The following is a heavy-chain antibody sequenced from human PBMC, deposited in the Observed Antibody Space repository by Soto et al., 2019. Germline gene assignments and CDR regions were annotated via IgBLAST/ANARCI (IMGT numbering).Heavy chain of an antibody. J-gene: IGHJ6*02. CDR3: AILEKGGLDV. CDR2: ISWNSGNI. Sequence: EVQLVESGGGLVQPGRSLRLSCAASGFTFDDYALHWVRQAPGKGLEWVSGISWNSGNIGYADSVKGRFTISRDNAKNARYLQMNSLIVEDTALYYCAILEKGGLDVWGQGTTVTVSS. CDR1: GFTFDDYA. V-gene: IGHV3-9*01. D-gene: IGHD1-1*01.